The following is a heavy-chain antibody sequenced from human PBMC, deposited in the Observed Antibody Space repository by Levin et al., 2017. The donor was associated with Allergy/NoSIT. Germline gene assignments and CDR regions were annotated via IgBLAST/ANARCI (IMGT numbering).Heavy chain of an antibody. Sequence: QTLSLTCTFSGFSLSTSGMCVSWIRQPPGKALEWLALIDWDDDKYYSTSLKTRLTISKDTSKNQVVLTMTNMDPVDTATYYCARAYYDILTGYYTFYYGMDGWGQGTTVTVSS. J-gene: IGHJ6*02. V-gene: IGHV2-70*01. CDR2: IDWDDDK. CDR3: ARAYYDILTGYYTFYYGMDG. D-gene: IGHD3-9*01. CDR1: GFSLSTSGMC.